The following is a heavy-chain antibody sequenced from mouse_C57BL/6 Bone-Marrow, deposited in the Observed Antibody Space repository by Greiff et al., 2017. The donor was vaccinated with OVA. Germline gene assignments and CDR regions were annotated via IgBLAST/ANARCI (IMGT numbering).Heavy chain of an antibody. J-gene: IGHJ4*01. CDR2: INPSSGYT. D-gene: IGHD2-3*01. CDR1: GYTFTSYT. CDR3: ASDDGYYSYYAMDD. V-gene: IGHV1-4*01. Sequence: QVQLQQSGAELARPGASVKMSCKASGYTFTSYTMHWVKQRPGQGLEWIGYINPSSGYTKYNQKFKDKATLTADKSSSTAYMQLSSLTSEDSAVYYCASDDGYYSYYAMDDWGQGTSVTVAS.